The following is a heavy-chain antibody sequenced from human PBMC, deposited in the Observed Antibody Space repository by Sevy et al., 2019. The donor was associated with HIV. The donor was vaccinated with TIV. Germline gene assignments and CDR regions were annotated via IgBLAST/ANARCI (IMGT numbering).Heavy chain of an antibody. J-gene: IGHJ5*02. D-gene: IGHD2-15*01. CDR3: ARGYCGGGSCTAFDP. CDR1: GFSSSNNY. Sequence: GGSLRLSCAASGFSSSNNYTAWVRQAPGKGLEWVSVMYSGGSPYYADSVKGRFALSRDKSKNTVYIQMNSLRAEDTAEYYCARGYCGGGSCTAFDPWGQGTLVTVSS. V-gene: IGHV3-53*01. CDR2: MYSGGSP.